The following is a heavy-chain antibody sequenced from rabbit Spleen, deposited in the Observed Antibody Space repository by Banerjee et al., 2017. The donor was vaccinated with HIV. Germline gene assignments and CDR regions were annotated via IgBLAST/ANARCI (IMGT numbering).Heavy chain of an antibody. J-gene: IGHJ6*01. Sequence: QSLEESGGGLVKPGASLTLTCKASGFSFNSGYDMCWVRQAPGKGLEWIACVYPGSSGSTYYATWAKGRFTISKTSSTTVTLQMTSLTAADTATYFCARDTGTSFSTYGMDLWGPGTLVTVS. V-gene: IGHV1S40*01. D-gene: IGHD8-1*01. CDR3: ARDTGTSFSTYGMDL. CDR1: GFSFNSGYD. CDR2: VYPGSSGST.